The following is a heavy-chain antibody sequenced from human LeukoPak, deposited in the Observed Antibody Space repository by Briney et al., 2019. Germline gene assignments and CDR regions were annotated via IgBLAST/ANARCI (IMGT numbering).Heavy chain of an antibody. CDR3: VHWPGGNSAY. J-gene: IGHJ4*02. D-gene: IGHD4-23*01. CDR2: ISGSGGST. CDR1: GFTFSSDA. V-gene: IGHV3-23*01. Sequence: PGGSLRLSCAASGFTFSSDAMSWVRQAPGKGLEWVSVISGSGGSTYYAASVKGRFTISRDNSNNTPYLQMNSLRAEDTAVYYCVHWPGGNSAYWGQGALVTVSS.